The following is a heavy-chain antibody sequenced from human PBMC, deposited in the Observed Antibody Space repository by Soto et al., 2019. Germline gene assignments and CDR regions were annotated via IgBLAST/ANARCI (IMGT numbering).Heavy chain of an antibody. Sequence: QVHLVQSGAEVKKPGSSVKVSCKTSGGSFNNYAVSWVRQAPGQGLEWMGGIIPNFDTPNYAQKIQDRVPSIADESTSTVYMELRSLRSNDTAVYYCAVAMVREILIFESSGMHVWGQGTTVIVSS. CDR1: GGSFNNYA. J-gene: IGHJ6*02. CDR3: AVAMVREILIFESSGMHV. V-gene: IGHV1-69*01. D-gene: IGHD3-10*01. CDR2: IIPNFDTP.